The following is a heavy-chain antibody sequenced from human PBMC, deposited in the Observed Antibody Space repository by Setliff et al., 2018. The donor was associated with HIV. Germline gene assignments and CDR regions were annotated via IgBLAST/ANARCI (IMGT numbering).Heavy chain of an antibody. D-gene: IGHD6-13*01. Sequence: GASVKVSCKASGYTFSTYSITWVRQAPGQGLEWMGWVSPYNGDTKYAQKFQGRVTITRDTSASTAYMEVSSLRSEDTAVYYCARDFPSPDYSSSWAHLYYHYGMDVWGQGTTVTVSS. V-gene: IGHV1-18*01. CDR1: GYTFSTYS. CDR3: ARDFPSPDYSSSWAHLYYHYGMDV. J-gene: IGHJ6*02. CDR2: VSPYNGDT.